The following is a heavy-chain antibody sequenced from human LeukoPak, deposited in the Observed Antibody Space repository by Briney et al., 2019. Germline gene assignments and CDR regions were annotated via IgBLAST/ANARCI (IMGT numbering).Heavy chain of an antibody. CDR3: AKDMGGYYDSSGYSDY. Sequence: GGSLRLSCAASGFTFDDYAMHWVRQAPGKGLEWVSGISWNSGSIGYADSVKGRFTISRDNAENSLYLQMNSLRAEDTALYYCAKDMGGYYDSSGYSDYWGQGTLVTVSS. J-gene: IGHJ4*02. CDR2: ISWNSGSI. V-gene: IGHV3-9*01. D-gene: IGHD3-22*01. CDR1: GFTFDDYA.